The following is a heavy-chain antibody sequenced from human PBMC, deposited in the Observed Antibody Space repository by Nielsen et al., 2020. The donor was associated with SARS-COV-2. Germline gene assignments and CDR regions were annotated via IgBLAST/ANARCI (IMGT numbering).Heavy chain of an antibody. CDR2: ISSGGHSI. J-gene: IGHJ4*02. CDR1: GFAFRTHS. CDR3: VRGEFGDHRISV. V-gene: IGHV3-48*02. Sequence: GESLKISCAASGFAFRTHSMNWLRQAPGKGLEWISYISSGGHSIYYADSVKARFTISRDNAKNSLYLQMNSLRDEDTAVYYCVRGEFGDHRISVWGQGTLVTVSS. D-gene: IGHD2-21*02.